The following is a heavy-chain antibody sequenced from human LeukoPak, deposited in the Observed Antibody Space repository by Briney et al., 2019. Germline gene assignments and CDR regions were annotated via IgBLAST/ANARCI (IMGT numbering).Heavy chain of an antibody. V-gene: IGHV4-31*03. D-gene: IGHD3-3*01. Sequence: SETLSLTCTVSGGSISSGGYYWSWIRQHPGKGLEWIGYIYYSGSTYYNPSLKSRVTISVDTSKNQFSLKLSSVTAADTAVYYCARLYFGAYNWFDPWGQGTLVTVSS. J-gene: IGHJ5*02. CDR2: IYYSGST. CDR1: GGSISSGGYY. CDR3: ARLYFGAYNWFDP.